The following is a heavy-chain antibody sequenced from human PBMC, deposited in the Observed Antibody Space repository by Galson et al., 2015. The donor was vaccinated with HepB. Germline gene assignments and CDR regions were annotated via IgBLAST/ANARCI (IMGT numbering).Heavy chain of an antibody. CDR2: IDPSDSYT. J-gene: IGHJ6*02. Sequence: QSGAEVTKPGESLRISCKGFGYSFTSYWISWVRQMPGKGLEWMGRIDPSDSYTNYSPSFQGHVTISADKSISTAYLQWSSLKASDTAMYYCAVLWFGQYYYYGMDVWGQGTTVTVSS. V-gene: IGHV5-10-1*01. D-gene: IGHD3-10*01. CDR3: AVLWFGQYYYYGMDV. CDR1: GYSFTSYW.